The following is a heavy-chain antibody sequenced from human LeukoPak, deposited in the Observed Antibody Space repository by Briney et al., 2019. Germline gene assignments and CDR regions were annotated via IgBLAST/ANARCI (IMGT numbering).Heavy chain of an antibody. D-gene: IGHD3-16*01. CDR3: SRNQLGDRWFDY. CDR1: GYTFTGYY. V-gene: IGHV1-2*02. CDR2: TNPNSGDT. J-gene: IGHJ4*02. Sequence: GASVKVSCKASGYTFTGYYMHWVRQAPGQGLEWMGWTNPNSGDTKYAQKSQGRVTMTRDTSISTAYMELSRLRSDDTAVYYCSRNQLGDRWFDYWGQGTLVTVSS.